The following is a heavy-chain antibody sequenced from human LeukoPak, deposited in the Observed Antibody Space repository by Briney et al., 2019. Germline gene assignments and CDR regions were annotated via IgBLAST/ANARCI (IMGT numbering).Heavy chain of an antibody. V-gene: IGHV3-30-3*01. CDR2: ISYDGNEK. Sequence: PGGSLRLSCVASGFTFSSDAMHWVRQTPGKGLEWVAVISYDGNEKYQVDSVKGRFTISRDNSKNTLYLQMNSLRVEDTAVYYCARGDRGTAAVNNWFNPWGQGTLVTVSS. D-gene: IGHD6-13*01. CDR1: GFTFSSDA. CDR3: ARGDRGTAAVNNWFNP. J-gene: IGHJ5*02.